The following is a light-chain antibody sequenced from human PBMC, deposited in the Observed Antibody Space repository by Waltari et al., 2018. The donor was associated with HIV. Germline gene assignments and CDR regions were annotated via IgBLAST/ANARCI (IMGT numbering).Light chain of an antibody. CDR2: END. V-gene: IGLV1-51*02. CDR3: GTWDSRLRAEV. J-gene: IGLJ2*01. CDR1: TSNIGNNS. Sequence: QSVLTQPPSVSAAPGQRVTITCSGSTSNIGNNSVCWYQQFPVTAPKLLIYENDKRPSGIPDRFSGSNSGTSATLDITGLQTGDEADYYCGTWDSRLRAEVFGGGTKLTVL.